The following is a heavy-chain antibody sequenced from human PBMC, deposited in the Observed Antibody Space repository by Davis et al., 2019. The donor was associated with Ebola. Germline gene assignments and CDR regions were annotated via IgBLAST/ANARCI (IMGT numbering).Heavy chain of an antibody. D-gene: IGHD1-1*01. Sequence: ASVKVSCKASGYTFTSYGISWVRQAPGQGLEWMGWISAYNGNTNYAQKFQERVTITRDMSTSTAYMELSSLRSEDTAVYYCAAETMRLAYYGMDVWSQGTTVTVSS. CDR2: ISAYNGNT. CDR1: GYTFTSYG. V-gene: IGHV1-18*01. CDR3: AAETMRLAYYGMDV. J-gene: IGHJ6*02.